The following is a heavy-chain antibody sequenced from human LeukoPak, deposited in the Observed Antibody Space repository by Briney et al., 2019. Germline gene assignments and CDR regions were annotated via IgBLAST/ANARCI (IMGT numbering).Heavy chain of an antibody. V-gene: IGHV3-30*02. CDR3: ANDQKGYYAPFDY. Sequence: PGGSLRLSCAASGFTFSSYGMHWVRQAPGKGLEWVAFIRYDGSNKYYADSVKGRFTISRDNSKNTLYLQMNSLRAEDTAVYYCANDQKGYYAPFDYWGQGTLVTVSS. CDR1: GFTFSSYG. J-gene: IGHJ4*02. D-gene: IGHD1-26*01. CDR2: IRYDGSNK.